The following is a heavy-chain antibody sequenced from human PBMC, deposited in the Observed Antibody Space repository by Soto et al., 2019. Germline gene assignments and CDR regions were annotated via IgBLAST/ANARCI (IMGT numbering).Heavy chain of an antibody. D-gene: IGHD4-4*01. V-gene: IGHV5-51*01. CDR3: ARHRARYSNLGGMDV. CDR2: IYPGDSDT. CDR1: GYSFTSYW. J-gene: IGHJ6*02. Sequence: PGESLRISCKGSGYSFTSYWIGWVRQMPGKGLEWMGIIYPGDSDTRYSPSFQGQVTISADKSISTAYLQWSSLKASDTAMYYCARHRARYSNLGGMDVWGQGTTVTVSS.